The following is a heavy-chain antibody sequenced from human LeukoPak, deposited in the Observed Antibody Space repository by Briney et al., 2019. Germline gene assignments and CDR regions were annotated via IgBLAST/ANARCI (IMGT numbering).Heavy chain of an antibody. CDR1: GGSFSGYY. D-gene: IGHD3-3*01. V-gene: IGHV4-34*01. J-gene: IGHJ5*02. CDR2: IYYSGST. Sequence: SETLSLTCAVYGGSFSGYYWSWIRQPPGKGLEWIGSIYYSGSTYYNPSLKSRVTISVDTSKNQFSLKLSSVTAADTAVYYCARVCDFWSGYPLSGLPLRSWFDPWGQGILVTVSS. CDR3: ARVCDFWSGYPLSGLPLRSWFDP.